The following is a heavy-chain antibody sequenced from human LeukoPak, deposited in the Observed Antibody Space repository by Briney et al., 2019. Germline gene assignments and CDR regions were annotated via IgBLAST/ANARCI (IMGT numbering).Heavy chain of an antibody. V-gene: IGHV3-74*01. CDR1: GFTFSSYW. CDR3: ATAPGEDFDY. J-gene: IGHJ4*02. CDR2: INSDGSST. Sequence: GGSLRLPCAASGFTFSSYWTHWVRQAPGKGLVWVSRINSDGSSTSYADSVKGRFTISRDNAKNTLYLQMNSLRAEDTAAYYCATAPGEDFDYWGQGTLVTVSS.